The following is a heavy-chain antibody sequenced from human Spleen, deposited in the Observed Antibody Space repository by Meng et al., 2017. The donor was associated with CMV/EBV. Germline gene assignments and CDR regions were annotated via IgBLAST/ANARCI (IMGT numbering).Heavy chain of an antibody. CDR1: GYSFTSYW. CDR3: ARPVKGCSSTSCYGFDP. CDR2: IDPSDSYT. J-gene: IGHJ5*02. Sequence: VQLVQYGAEVKKPGETLRIYCKGYGYSFTSYWISWVRQMPGKGLEWMGRIDPSDSYTNYSPSFQGHVTISADKSISTAYLQWSSLKASDTAMYYCARPVKGCSSTSCYGFDPWGQGTLVTAPQ. V-gene: IGHV5-10-1*01. D-gene: IGHD2-2*01.